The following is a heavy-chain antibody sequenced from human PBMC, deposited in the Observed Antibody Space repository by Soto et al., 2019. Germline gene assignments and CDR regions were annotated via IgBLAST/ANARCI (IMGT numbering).Heavy chain of an antibody. V-gene: IGHV1-2*04. Sequence: GASVKVSCKASGYTFTGYYMHWVRQAPGQGLEWMGWINPNSGGTNYAQKFQGWVTMTRDTSISTAYMELSRLRSDDTAVYYCAREAAAPRVLLWFGETRRHYYYGMDVWGQGTTVTVSS. D-gene: IGHD3-10*01. J-gene: IGHJ6*02. CDR3: AREAAAPRVLLWFGETRRHYYYGMDV. CDR1: GYTFTGYY. CDR2: INPNSGGT.